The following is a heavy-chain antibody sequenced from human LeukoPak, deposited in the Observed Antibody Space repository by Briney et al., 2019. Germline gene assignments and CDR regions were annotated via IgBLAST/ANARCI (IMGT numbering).Heavy chain of an antibody. V-gene: IGHV4-34*01. J-gene: IGHJ5*02. CDR3: ARWRSGMRYQLLSRVDNWFDP. CDR2: INHSGST. D-gene: IGHD2-2*01. Sequence: PSETLSLTCAVYGGSFSGYYWSWIRQPPGKGLEWIGEINHSGSTNYNPSLKSRVTISVDTSKNQFSLKLSSVTAADTAVYYCARWRSGMRYQLLSRVDNWFDPWGQGTLVTVPS. CDR1: GGSFSGYY.